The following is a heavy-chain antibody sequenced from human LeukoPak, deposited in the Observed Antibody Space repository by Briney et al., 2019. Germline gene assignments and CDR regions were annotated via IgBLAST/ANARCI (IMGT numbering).Heavy chain of an antibody. J-gene: IGHJ4*02. CDR3: ARSLSGYNTDPFFEQ. Sequence: GGSLRLSCVVSGFSFSSFEMNWVRQAPGKGLEWVSYISSSFAIRYADSVKGRFTISRDHARDSLYLEMNSLRVEDTAVYYCARSLSGYNTDPFFEQWGRGALVTVS. D-gene: IGHD5-12*01. V-gene: IGHV3-48*03. CDR1: GFSFSSFE. CDR2: ISSSFAI.